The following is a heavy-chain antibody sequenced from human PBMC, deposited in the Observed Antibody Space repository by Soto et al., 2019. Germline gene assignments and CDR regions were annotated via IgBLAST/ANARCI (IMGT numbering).Heavy chain of an antibody. CDR1: GDAISSFY. CDR2: IFSSGST. CDR3: ARVGYCSSTPCWPIGYFEY. Sequence: SETLSLTCTVSGDAISSFYWTWIRQPPGKGLEWVGYIFSSGSTNYNPSLKSRVTISVDTSENQFSLKLTSVTAADTAVYYCARVGYCSSTPCWPIGYFEYWGQGTLVTVSS. J-gene: IGHJ4*02. V-gene: IGHV4-59*01. D-gene: IGHD2-2*01.